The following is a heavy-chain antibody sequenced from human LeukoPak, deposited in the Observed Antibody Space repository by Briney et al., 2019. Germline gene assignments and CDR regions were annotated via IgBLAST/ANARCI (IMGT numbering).Heavy chain of an antibody. CDR2: IYYSGST. J-gene: IGHJ4*02. D-gene: IGHD2-15*01. V-gene: IGHV4-59*01. CDR3: ARAKRYYYDN. Sequence: SETLSLTRTVSGGSISSYNWSWIRQPPGKGLEWIGYIYYSGSTNYNPSLKSRVTISVDTSKNQFSLKLSSVTAADTAVYYCARAKRYYYDNWGQGTLVTVSS. CDR1: GGSISSYN.